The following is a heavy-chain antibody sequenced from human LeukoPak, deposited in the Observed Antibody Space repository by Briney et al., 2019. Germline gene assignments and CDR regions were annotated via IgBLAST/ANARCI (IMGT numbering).Heavy chain of an antibody. CDR3: ATNYYDSSGYSDY. V-gene: IGHV4-39*07. D-gene: IGHD3-22*01. Sequence: PSEILSLTCTVSGGPINSGTYYWGWIRQPPGKGLEWIGNIYYGGSTFCNPSLKSRVTMSLDTSKNQFSLMLSSVTAADTAVYYCATNYYDSSGYSDYWGQGTLVTVSS. CDR2: IYYGGST. J-gene: IGHJ4*02. CDR1: GGPINSGTYY.